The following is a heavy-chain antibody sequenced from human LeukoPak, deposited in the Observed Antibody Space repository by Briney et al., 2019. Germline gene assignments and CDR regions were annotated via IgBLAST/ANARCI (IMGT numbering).Heavy chain of an antibody. J-gene: IGHJ5*02. V-gene: IGHV1-46*01. CDR2: INPSSGSI. D-gene: IGHD1-26*01. CDR3: AREWYTGSTDWFDP. Sequence: ASVKVSCKASGYTFTSYYMNWVRQAPGQGLEWMGIINPSSGSITYAQKFQGRVTMTRDTSTSTVYMELSSLISEDTAVYYCAREWYTGSTDWFDPWGQGTLVTVLS. CDR1: GYTFTSYY.